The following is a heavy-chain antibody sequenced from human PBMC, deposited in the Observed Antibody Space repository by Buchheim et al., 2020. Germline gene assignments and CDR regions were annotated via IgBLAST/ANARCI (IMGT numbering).Heavy chain of an antibody. CDR2: INHSGST. CDR3: ARGGRYYYDSSGYPYYYYYYGMDV. Sequence: QVQLQQWGAGLLKPSETLSLTCAVYGGSFSGYYWSWIRQPPGKGLEWIGEINHSGSTNYNPSLKSRVTISVDTSKNQVSLKLSSVTAADTAVYYCARGGRYYYDSSGYPYYYYYYGMDVWGQGTT. V-gene: IGHV4-34*01. J-gene: IGHJ6*02. CDR1: GGSFSGYY. D-gene: IGHD3-22*01.